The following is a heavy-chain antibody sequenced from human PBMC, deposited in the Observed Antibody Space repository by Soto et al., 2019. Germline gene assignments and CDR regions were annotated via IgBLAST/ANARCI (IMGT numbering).Heavy chain of an antibody. Sequence: PSQTLSLTCAISGDSVSSNSAAWNWIRQSPSRGLEWLGRTYYRSKWYNDYAVSVKSRITINPDTSKNQFSLQLNSVTPEDTAVYYCASSIAVCTTKSYYYYFMDVWGQGTSVPVSS. J-gene: IGHJ6*03. V-gene: IGHV6-1*01. D-gene: IGHD6-19*01. CDR1: GDSVSSNSAA. CDR3: ASSIAVCTTKSYYYYFMDV. CDR2: TYYRSKWYN.